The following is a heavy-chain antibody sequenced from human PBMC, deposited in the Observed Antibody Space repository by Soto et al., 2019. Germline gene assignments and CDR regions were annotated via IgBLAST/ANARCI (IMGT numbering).Heavy chain of an antibody. D-gene: IGHD2-15*01. CDR2: IKSESDGGAT. Sequence: EVQLVESGGGLVKPGGSLRLSCAASGFSFSNAWMNWVRQAPGKGLEWVGRIKSESDGGATDYAALVKGRFTISRDDSKNTLYLQMNSLKTEDTAVYYCNTDGGTCYGSLGYWGLGTLVTVSS. J-gene: IGHJ4*02. V-gene: IGHV3-15*07. CDR1: GFSFSNAW. CDR3: NTDGGTCYGSLGY.